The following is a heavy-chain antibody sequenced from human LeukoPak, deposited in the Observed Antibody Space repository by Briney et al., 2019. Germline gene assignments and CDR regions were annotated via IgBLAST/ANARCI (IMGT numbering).Heavy chain of an antibody. CDR1: GFTFSTYW. J-gene: IGHJ4*02. CDR3: AKAFRVYSSSPLGY. D-gene: IGHD6-13*01. Sequence: GSLRLSCAASGFTFSTYWMSWVRQAPGKGLEWVANIKQDGSEKYYVDSVKGRFTISRDNAKNSLYLQMNSLRAEDTAVYYCAKAFRVYSSSPLGYWGQGTLVTVSS. V-gene: IGHV3-7*03. CDR2: IKQDGSEK.